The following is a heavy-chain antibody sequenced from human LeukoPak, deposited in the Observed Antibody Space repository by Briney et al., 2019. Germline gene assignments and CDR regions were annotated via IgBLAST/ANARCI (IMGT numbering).Heavy chain of an antibody. Sequence: GRSLRLSCAASGFTFSSYGMHWVRQAPGKGLEWVAVIWYDGSNKYYADSVKGRFTISRDNSKNTLYLQMNSLRAEDTAVYYCARDFSGGDCYSNFCYYYGMDVWGQGTTVTVSS. CDR3: ARDFSGGDCYSNFCYYYGMDV. CDR2: IWYDGSNK. CDR1: GFTFSSYG. J-gene: IGHJ6*02. D-gene: IGHD2-21*02. V-gene: IGHV3-33*01.